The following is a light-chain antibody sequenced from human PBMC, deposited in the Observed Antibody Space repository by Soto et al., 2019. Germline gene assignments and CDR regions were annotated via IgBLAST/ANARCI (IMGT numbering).Light chain of an antibody. J-gene: IGKJ5*01. CDR2: DAY. Sequence: EAMLTQSPVSLCLSSGESSPLSCRASQSFRGLLAWYQQKPGQAPRLLIYDAYNRATGIPPRFSGSGSGTDFTLTISSLEPEDSAVYYCQQRHMWPITVGQGTRVEIK. CDR1: QSFRGL. CDR3: QQRHMWPIT. V-gene: IGKV3-11*01.